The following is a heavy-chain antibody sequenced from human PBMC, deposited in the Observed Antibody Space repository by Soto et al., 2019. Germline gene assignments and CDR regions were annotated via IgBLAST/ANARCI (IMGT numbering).Heavy chain of an antibody. CDR3: AMAGELYYFDY. J-gene: IGHJ4*02. CDR2: ISSSGSST. CDR1: GFTFSHYA. Sequence: EVQLLESGGGLVQPGGSLRLSCAASGFTFSHYAMSWVRQAPGKGLEWVSSISSSGSSTYYADSVKGRVTISTDHSKNILDLQMDNLRVEATAIYYCAMAGELYYFDYRGQGTLVSVSS. D-gene: IGHD1-26*01. V-gene: IGHV3-23*01.